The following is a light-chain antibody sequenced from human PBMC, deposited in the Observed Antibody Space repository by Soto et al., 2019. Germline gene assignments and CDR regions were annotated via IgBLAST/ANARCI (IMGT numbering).Light chain of an antibody. V-gene: IGKV1-17*03. CDR3: LQHNSHPWK. CDR2: SAS. J-gene: IGKJ1*01. CDR1: QVVKNF. Sequence: DVQMTQSPSAVSASVGDRVIITCRASQVVKNFLSWFQQKPGEVPKRLIYSASTLQDGVPSRFSGSGSGTEFTLVIGSLQPEDVATYYCLQHNSHPWKLGQGTKVEV.